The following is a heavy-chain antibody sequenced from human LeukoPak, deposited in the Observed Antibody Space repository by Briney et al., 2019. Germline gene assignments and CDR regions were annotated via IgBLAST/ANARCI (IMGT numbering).Heavy chain of an antibody. CDR1: GGTFSSHA. CDR2: IIPIFGTA. CDR3: ARGVERWLQGGGAFYI. Sequence: SVKVSCKASGGTFSSHAISWVRQAPGQGLEWMGGIIPIFGTANYAQKFQGRVTITADESTSTAYMELSSLRSEDTAVYYCARGVERWLQGGGAFYIWGQGTMVTVSS. V-gene: IGHV1-69*01. D-gene: IGHD5-24*01. J-gene: IGHJ3*02.